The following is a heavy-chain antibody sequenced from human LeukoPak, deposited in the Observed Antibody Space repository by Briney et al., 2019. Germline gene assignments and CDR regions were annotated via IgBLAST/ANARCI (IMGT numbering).Heavy chain of an antibody. J-gene: IGHJ4*02. D-gene: IGHD6-13*01. CDR3: ARETRIAAAPLGY. V-gene: IGHV1-8*01. CDR2: MNPNSGNT. CDR1: GYTFTSYD. Sequence: ASVKVSCKASGYTFTSYDINWVRQATGQGLEWMGWMNPNSGNTGYAQKFQGRVTMTRNTSISTAYMELSSLRSEDTAVCYCARETRIAAAPLGYWGQGTLVTVSS.